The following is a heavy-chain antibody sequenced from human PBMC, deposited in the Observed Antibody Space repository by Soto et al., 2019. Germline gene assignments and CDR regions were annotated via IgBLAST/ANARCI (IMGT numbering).Heavy chain of an antibody. Sequence: EVQLLESGGGLVQPGGSLRLSCAASGFTFSSYGMSWVRQAPGKGLEWVSGIGGSGGRTYYADSEKGRFTISRDNSKNXXYXQXXSLRAEDTAVYYCATRLASCAGGCYERGYHYGMDVWGQGTTVTVSS. CDR3: ATRLASCAGGCYERGYHYGMDV. CDR1: GFTFSSYG. V-gene: IGHV3-23*01. J-gene: IGHJ6*02. CDR2: IGGSGGRT. D-gene: IGHD2-21*02.